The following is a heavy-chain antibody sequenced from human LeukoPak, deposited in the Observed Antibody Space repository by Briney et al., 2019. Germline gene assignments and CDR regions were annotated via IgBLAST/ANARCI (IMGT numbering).Heavy chain of an antibody. D-gene: IGHD1-14*01. Sequence: GGSLRLSCAASGFTFSNFWMNWVRQAPGKGLKWVANIKQDGSEKYYVDSVKGRFTISRDNAKSSLYLQMNSLRVEDTAVYYCARGILTPQGYWGQGALVTVSS. CDR3: ARGILTPQGY. J-gene: IGHJ4*02. CDR2: IKQDGSEK. CDR1: GFTFSNFW. V-gene: IGHV3-7*01.